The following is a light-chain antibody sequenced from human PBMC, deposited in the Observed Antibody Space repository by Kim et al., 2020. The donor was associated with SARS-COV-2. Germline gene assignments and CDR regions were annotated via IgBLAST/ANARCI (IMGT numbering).Light chain of an antibody. CDR3: KQTSSAPRS. J-gene: IGKJ1*01. V-gene: IGKV1-39*01. CDR2: TAS. CDR1: QDISRY. Sequence: DIQMTQSPSSLSASVGDRVTITCRASQDISRYLNWYQQKPGKAPKLLIYTASSLQSGVPSRFTGSVSETDFTLTITSLQPEDFATYYCKQTSSAPRSFGQGTMEDIK.